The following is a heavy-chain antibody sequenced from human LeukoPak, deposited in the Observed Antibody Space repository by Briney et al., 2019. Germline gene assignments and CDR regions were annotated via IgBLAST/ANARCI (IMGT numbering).Heavy chain of an antibody. Sequence: PGGSLRLSCAASGFTFSTYALNWVRQAPGKGLKWVSAISGSGGSTYYADSVKGRFTISRDNSKNTLYLQMNSLRAEDTAVYYCAKRGAAAGYYFDYWGQGTLVTVSS. V-gene: IGHV3-23*01. CDR2: ISGSGGST. D-gene: IGHD6-13*01. J-gene: IGHJ4*02. CDR3: AKRGAAAGYYFDY. CDR1: GFTFSTYA.